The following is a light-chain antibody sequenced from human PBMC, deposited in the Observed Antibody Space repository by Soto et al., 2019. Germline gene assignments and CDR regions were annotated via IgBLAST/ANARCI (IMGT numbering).Light chain of an antibody. CDR1: SSDVGGYNY. V-gene: IGLV2-8*01. CDR2: EVS. Sequence: TQPASASGAPVHAVTISSTETSSDVGGYNYVSWYQQHPGKAPKLMIYEVSKRPSGVPDRFSGSKSGNTASLTVSGLQAEDEADYYCSSYAGSNNVFGTGTKVTVL. J-gene: IGLJ1*01. CDR3: SSYAGSNNV.